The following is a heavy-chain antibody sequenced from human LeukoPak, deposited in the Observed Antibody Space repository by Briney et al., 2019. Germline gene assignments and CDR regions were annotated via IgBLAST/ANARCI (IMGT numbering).Heavy chain of an antibody. CDR3: ARDEWELTTPPD. J-gene: IGHJ4*02. V-gene: IGHV1-18*01. CDR1: GYTFTSYG. CDR2: ISAYNGNT. Sequence: ASAKVSCKASGYTFTSYGISWVRQAPGQGLEWMGWISAYNGNTNYAQKLQGRVTMTTDTSTSTAYMELRSLRSDDTAVYYCARDEWELTTPPDWGQGTLVTVSS. D-gene: IGHD1-26*01.